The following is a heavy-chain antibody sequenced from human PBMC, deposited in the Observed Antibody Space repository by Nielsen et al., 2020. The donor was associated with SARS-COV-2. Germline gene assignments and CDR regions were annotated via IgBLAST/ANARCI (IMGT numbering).Heavy chain of an antibody. CDR3: AREVGYGDYVSGGFDP. J-gene: IGHJ5*02. CDR2: INWNGGST. Sequence: GESLKISCAASGFTFDDYGMSWVRQAPGKGLEWVSGINWNGGSTGYADSVKGRFTISRDNAKNSLYLQMNSLRAEDTALYHCAREVGYGDYVSGGFDPWGQGTLVTVSS. D-gene: IGHD4-17*01. V-gene: IGHV3-20*01. CDR1: GFTFDDYG.